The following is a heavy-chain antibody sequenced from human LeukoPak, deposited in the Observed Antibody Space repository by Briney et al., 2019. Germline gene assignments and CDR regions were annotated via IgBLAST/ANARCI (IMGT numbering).Heavy chain of an antibody. CDR1: RFSFSDYD. D-gene: IGHD1-1*01. Sequence: GGSLRLSCRASRFSFSDYDMHWVRQAPGKGLEWVAVISYDGSVKHYADSVRGRFTISRDNSKSTLFLQMNSLRTDDTSVYFCAKIAYNWNATDGFDMWGQGTMVIVSS. CDR3: AKIAYNWNATDGFDM. V-gene: IGHV3-30*18. CDR2: ISYDGSVK. J-gene: IGHJ3*02.